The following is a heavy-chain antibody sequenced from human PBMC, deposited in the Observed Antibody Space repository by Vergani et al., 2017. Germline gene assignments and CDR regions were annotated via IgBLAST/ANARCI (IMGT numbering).Heavy chain of an antibody. V-gene: IGHV3-30*02. CDR1: GFTFNSYG. D-gene: IGHD6-25*01. Sequence: QVQLVESGGGVVQPGGSLRLSCAASGFTFNSYGMHWVRQAPGKGLEWVASIRSDESRRYYGDSMEGPFTISRDNSKNTLYLQMKSLRPEDTAVYYCARVDTQVPATSHFYYMDVWGQGTVVTVSS. J-gene: IGHJ6*03. CDR3: ARVDTQVPATSHFYYMDV. CDR2: IRSDESRR.